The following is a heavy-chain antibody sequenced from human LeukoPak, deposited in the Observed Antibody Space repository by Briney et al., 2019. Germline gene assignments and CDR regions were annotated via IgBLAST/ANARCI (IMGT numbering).Heavy chain of an antibody. J-gene: IGHJ5*02. CDR3: ARGGVWFDP. CDR1: GGSISSYY. CDR2: IYTSGTI. D-gene: IGHD3-10*01. V-gene: IGHV4-4*07. Sequence: SETLSLTCTVSGGSISSYYWSWIRQPAGTALEWIGRIYTSGTITYNPSLKSRVTMSVDTSKNQFSLKLSSVTAADTALYYCARGGVWFDPWGQGTLVTVSS.